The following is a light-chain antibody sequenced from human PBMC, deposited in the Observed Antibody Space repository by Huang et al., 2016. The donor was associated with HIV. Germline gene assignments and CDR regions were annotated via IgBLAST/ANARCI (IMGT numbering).Light chain of an antibody. V-gene: IGKV3-20*01. CDR2: GVS. CDR3: QQCGDSTWT. Sequence: EIVLTQSPGSLSLSPGDRATLSYRASQYVADAYVAWYQHIPGQSPRLLIYGVSRRAPGIPDRFSGSGFSTDFNLTISRLEPEDFAVYYCQQCGDSTWTFGQGTKVEVK. J-gene: IGKJ1*01. CDR1: QYVADAY.